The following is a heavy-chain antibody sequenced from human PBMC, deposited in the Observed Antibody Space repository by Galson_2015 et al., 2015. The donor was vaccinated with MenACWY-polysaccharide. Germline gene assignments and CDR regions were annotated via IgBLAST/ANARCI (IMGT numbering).Heavy chain of an antibody. D-gene: IGHD3-10*01. CDR1: GGSMRSYY. J-gene: IGHJ6*02. Sequence: SETLSLTCTVSGGSMRSYYWSWIRQPPGKRLEWIGYVHSSGSTYYNPSLRSRVTISVDTSKNQFSLELSSVTAADTAVYYCARDLGSGSYSSTNYYYNGMDVWGQGTTVTVSS. CDR3: ARDLGSGSYSSTNYYYNGMDV. V-gene: IGHV4-59*01. CDR2: VHSSGST.